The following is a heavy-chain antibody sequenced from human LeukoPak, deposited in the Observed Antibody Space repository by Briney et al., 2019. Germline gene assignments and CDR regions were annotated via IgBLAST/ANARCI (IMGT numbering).Heavy chain of an antibody. V-gene: IGHV1-2*02. D-gene: IGHD3-10*01. CDR2: INPNSGGT. J-gene: IGHJ5*02. CDR1: GYTFTGYY. Sequence: ASVKVSCKASGYTFTGYYMHWVRQAPGQGLEWMGWINPNSGGTNYAQKFQGRVTMTRDTSISTAYMELSRLRSDDTAVYYCATDVVTMVRGVIPWFDPWGQGTLVTVSS. CDR3: ATDVVTMVRGVIPWFDP.